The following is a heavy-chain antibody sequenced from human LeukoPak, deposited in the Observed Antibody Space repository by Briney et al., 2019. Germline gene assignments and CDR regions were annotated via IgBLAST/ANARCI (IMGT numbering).Heavy chain of an antibody. CDR1: GFTFSDHY. Sequence: GGSLRLSCAVSGFTFSDHYMDWVRQAPGKGLEWVGRSRNRAKSYTTDYAASVKGRFTISRDDSKSTLYLQMNSLRDEDTAVYYCARDDKHAFDIWGQGTMVTVSS. CDR2: SRNRAKSYTT. D-gene: IGHD3-9*01. V-gene: IGHV3-72*01. CDR3: ARDDKHAFDI. J-gene: IGHJ3*02.